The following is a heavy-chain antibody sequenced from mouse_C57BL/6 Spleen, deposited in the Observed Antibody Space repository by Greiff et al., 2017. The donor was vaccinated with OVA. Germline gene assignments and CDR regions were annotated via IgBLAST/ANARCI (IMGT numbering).Heavy chain of an antibody. V-gene: IGHV1-18*01. CDR3: ARSYYSNYGGGAMDY. J-gene: IGHJ4*01. Sequence: VQLKESGPELVKPGASVKIPCKASGYTFTDYNMDWVKQSHGKSLEWIGDINPNNGGTIYNQKFKGKATLTVDKSSSTAYMELRSLTSEDTAVYYCARSYYSNYGGGAMDYWGQGTSVTVSS. CDR1: GYTFTDYN. CDR2: INPNNGGT. D-gene: IGHD2-5*01.